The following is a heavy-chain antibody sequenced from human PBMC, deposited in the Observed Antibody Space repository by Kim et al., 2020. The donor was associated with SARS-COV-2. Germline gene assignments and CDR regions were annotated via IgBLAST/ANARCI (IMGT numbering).Heavy chain of an antibody. Sequence: LSLTCAASGFTFSSYGMHWVRQAPGKGLEWVAVISYDVSNKYYADSVKGRFTISRDNSKNTRYLQMDSLRAEDTAMYYWASSRSSLPGYFDYWGQGTLVTDSS. J-gene: IGHJ4*02. CDR1: GFTFSSYG. D-gene: IGHD6-13*01. CDR3: ASSRSSLPGYFDY. CDR2: ISYDVSNK. V-gene: IGHV3-33*05.